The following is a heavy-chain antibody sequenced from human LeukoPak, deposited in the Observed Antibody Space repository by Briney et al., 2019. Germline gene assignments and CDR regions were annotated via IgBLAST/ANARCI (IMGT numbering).Heavy chain of an antibody. CDR3: ATSIVGLTYDEHFQH. CDR2: IFNGGST. J-gene: IGHJ1*01. V-gene: IGHV3-53*01. D-gene: IGHD1-26*01. Sequence: TGGSLRLSCAASGFAVSSNHMNWVRQAPGKGLEWVSVIFNGGSTYYADSVKGRFTISRDNSKNTLYLQMNSLRAEDTAVYYCATSIVGLTYDEHFQHWGQGTLVTVSS. CDR1: GFAVSSNH.